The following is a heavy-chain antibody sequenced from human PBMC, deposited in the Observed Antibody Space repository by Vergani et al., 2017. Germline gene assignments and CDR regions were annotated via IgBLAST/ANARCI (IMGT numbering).Heavy chain of an antibody. CDR1: GASINNDFYY. Sequence: QVQLQESGPGLVKPSQTLSLTCTVSGASINNDFYYWHWIRQPAGKGLEWIGRIYVSGITDYNSSLQSRVSMSVDTSKNQFSLTLTSVTAADTAVYYCARGCASNRCPTRGTFEIWGRGTLVTVSS. CDR3: ARGCASNRCPTRGTFEI. D-gene: IGHD2/OR15-2a*01. J-gene: IGHJ3*02. CDR2: IYVSGIT. V-gene: IGHV4-61*02.